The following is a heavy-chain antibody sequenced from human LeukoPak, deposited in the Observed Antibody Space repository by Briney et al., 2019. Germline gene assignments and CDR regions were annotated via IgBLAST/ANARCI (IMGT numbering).Heavy chain of an antibody. CDR3: ARLRARGIVGGDAFDI. CDR1: GFTFSSYA. Sequence: GGSLRLSCAASGFTFSSYAMHWVRQAPGKGLEWGAGISYDGSNKYYADSVKGRFTISRDNSKNTLYLQMNSLRAEDTAVYYCARLRARGIVGGDAFDIWGQGTMVTVSS. V-gene: IGHV3-30*04. CDR2: ISYDGSNK. D-gene: IGHD3-22*01. J-gene: IGHJ3*02.